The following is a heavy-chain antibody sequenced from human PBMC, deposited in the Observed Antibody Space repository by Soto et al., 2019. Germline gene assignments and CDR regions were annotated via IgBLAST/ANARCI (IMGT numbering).Heavy chain of an antibody. CDR1: GGTFSSYT. J-gene: IGHJ4*02. CDR2: IIPILGIA. CDR3: AREEYYYGSGAFFDY. Sequence: QVQLVQSGAEVKKPGSSVKVSCKASGGTFSSYTISWVRQAPGQGLEWMGRIIPILGIANYAQKFQGRVTMPADKSTSTAYMELSSLRSEDTAVYYCAREEYYYGSGAFFDYWGQGTLVTVSS. D-gene: IGHD3-10*01. V-gene: IGHV1-69*08.